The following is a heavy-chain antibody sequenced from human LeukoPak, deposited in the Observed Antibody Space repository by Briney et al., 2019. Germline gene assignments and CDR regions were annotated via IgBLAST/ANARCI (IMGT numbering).Heavy chain of an antibody. V-gene: IGHV3-23*01. CDR2: ISGSGGST. CDR3: ARYATVAAHRDFDY. D-gene: IGHD6-19*01. Sequence: SGGSLRLSCAASGFTFSSYAMSWVRQAPGKGLEWVSAISGSGGSTYYADSVKGRFTISRDNSKNTLYLQMGSLRAEDTAVYYCARYATVAAHRDFDYWGQGTLVTVSS. CDR1: GFTFSSYA. J-gene: IGHJ4*02.